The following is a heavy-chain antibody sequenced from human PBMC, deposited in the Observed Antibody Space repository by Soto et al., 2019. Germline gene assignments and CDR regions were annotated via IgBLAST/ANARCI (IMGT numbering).Heavy chain of an antibody. CDR1: GGSISSYY. D-gene: IGHD3-10*01. Sequence: SETLSLTCTVSGGSISSYYWSWIRQPPGKGLEWIGYIYYSGSTNYNPSLKSRVTISVDTSKNQFSLKLSSVTAADTAVYYCARFPRGNYGSGPWDVWGQGTTVTVSS. J-gene: IGHJ6*02. CDR2: IYYSGST. CDR3: ARFPRGNYGSGPWDV. V-gene: IGHV4-59*01.